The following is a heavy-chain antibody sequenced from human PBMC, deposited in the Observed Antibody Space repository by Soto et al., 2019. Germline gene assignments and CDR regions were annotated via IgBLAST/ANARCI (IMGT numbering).Heavy chain of an antibody. Sequence: ASVKVSCKTSGCSFIRYGINWVRQVPGHGLEWMGWISGYNGYTTYAEKFQGRVTMTTDSSTSTAYMELGSLRSDDSAIYYCAGGYHGNSKYYLDYWGQGTPVTVSS. CDR2: ISGYNGYT. CDR3: AGGYHGNSKYYLDY. D-gene: IGHD1-7*01. J-gene: IGHJ4*02. CDR1: GCSFIRYG. V-gene: IGHV1-18*04.